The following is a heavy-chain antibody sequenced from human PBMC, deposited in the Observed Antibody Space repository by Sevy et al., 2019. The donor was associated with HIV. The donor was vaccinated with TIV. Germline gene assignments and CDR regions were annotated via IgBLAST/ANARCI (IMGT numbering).Heavy chain of an antibody. V-gene: IGHV4-39*01. CDR2: IFYSRNT. Sequence: SETLSLTCTVSGDSISTSSYYWGWIRQPPGKGLDWIGSIFYSRNTYYNVSLKSRLTMSVDTSKNQFSLNLNSVTAADTAVYYCVRHFHRALFSGPDYWGQGTLVTVSS. D-gene: IGHD3-9*01. CDR3: VRHFHRALFSGPDY. J-gene: IGHJ4*02. CDR1: GDSISTSSYY.